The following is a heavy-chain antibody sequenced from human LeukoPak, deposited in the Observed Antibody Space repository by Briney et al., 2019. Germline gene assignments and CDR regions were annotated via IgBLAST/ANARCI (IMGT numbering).Heavy chain of an antibody. V-gene: IGHV3-48*03. CDR3: ARARPGSPNWFDP. CDR2: ISSSNTI. CDR1: GFTFSSYE. Sequence: PGGSLRLSCAASGFTFSSYEMNWVRQAPGKGLEWVSYISSSNTIYYADSVKGRFTISRDNSKNTLYLQMNSLRAEDTAVYYCARARPGSPNWFDPWGQGTLVTVSS. J-gene: IGHJ5*02. D-gene: IGHD3-10*01.